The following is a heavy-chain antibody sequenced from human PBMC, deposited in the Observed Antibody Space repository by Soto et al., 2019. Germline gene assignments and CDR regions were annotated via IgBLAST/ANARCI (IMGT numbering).Heavy chain of an antibody. V-gene: IGHV3-15*07. Sequence: EVQLVESGGGLVKPGGSLRLSCAASGFTFSNAWMNWVRQAPGKGLEWVGRIKSKTDGGTTDYAAPVKGRFTSSRDDSKNTLYLQMNSRNTEDTAVYYCTTDPLWVTTRGDYWGQGTLVTVSS. CDR2: IKSKTDGGTT. CDR3: TTDPLWVTTRGDY. CDR1: GFTFSNAW. D-gene: IGHD4-17*01. J-gene: IGHJ4*02.